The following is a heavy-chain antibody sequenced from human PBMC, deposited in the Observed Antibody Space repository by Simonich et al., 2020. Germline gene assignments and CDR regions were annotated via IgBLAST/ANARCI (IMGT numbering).Heavy chain of an antibody. J-gene: IGHJ4*02. D-gene: IGHD3-10*01. CDR2: ISGSGGST. V-gene: IGHV3-23*01. CDR1: GFTFSSYA. CDR3: ARDTSYYGSGSYYFDY. Sequence: GGGLVQPGGSLRLACAASGFTFSSYAMSWVRQAPGKGLEWVSAISGSGGSTYYEDSVKGRFTISRDNSKNTLYLQMNSLRAEDTAVYYCARDTSYYGSGSYYFDYWGQGTLVTVSS.